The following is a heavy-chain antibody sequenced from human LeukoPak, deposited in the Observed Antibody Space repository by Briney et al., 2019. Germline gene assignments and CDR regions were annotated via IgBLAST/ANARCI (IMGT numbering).Heavy chain of an antibody. V-gene: IGHV4-61*03. CDR3: ARGGSYYDY. D-gene: IGHD1-26*01. J-gene: IGHJ4*02. Sequence: PSETLSLTCAVSGGSISSGGYSWSWIRQPPGKGLEWIGYIYYSGSTNYNPSLKSRVTMSVDTSKNHFSLKLSSVTAADTAVYYCARGGSYYDYWGQGTLVTVSS. CDR2: IYYSGST. CDR1: GGSISSGGYS.